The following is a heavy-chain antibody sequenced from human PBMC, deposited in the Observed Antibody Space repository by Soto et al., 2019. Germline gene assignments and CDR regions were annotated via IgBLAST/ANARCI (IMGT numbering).Heavy chain of an antibody. CDR3: ARDKITGLFAY. CDR1: GGSFSGYY. V-gene: IGHV4-34*01. Sequence: QVQLQQWGAGLLNPSETLSLTCAVYGGSFSGYYWTWIRQPPGTGLEWIGEINHSGSTNYNPSLKRRLTIPVNTYKKQFSLKLTSVTAADTALYSCARDKITGLFAYWGPGTRVTVSS. J-gene: IGHJ4*02. D-gene: IGHD2-8*02. CDR2: INHSGST.